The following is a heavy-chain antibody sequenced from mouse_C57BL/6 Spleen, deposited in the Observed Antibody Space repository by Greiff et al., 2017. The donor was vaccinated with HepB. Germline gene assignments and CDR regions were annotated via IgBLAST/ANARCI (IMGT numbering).Heavy chain of an antibody. D-gene: IGHD1-1*01. CDR2: ISYDGSN. V-gene: IGHV3-6*01. J-gene: IGHJ3*01. CDR1: GYSITSGYY. Sequence: EVKLVESGPGLVKPSQSLSLTCSVTGYSITSGYYWNWIRQFPGNKLEWMGYISYDGSNNYNPSLKNRISITRDTSKNQFFLKLNSVTTEDTATYYCARGYGSSPFAYWGQGTLVTVSA. CDR3: ARGYGSSPFAY.